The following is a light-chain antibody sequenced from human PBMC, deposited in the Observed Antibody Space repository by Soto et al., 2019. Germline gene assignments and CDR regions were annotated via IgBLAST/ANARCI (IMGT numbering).Light chain of an antibody. CDR3: LQRVSWPLT. CDR1: QDINTQ. Sequence: EIVLTQSPDTLSLSPGERATLSSRTSQDINTQLAWYQQKVGQAPRLLIYEASNRATGIPARVSGSGSATDFSLTISSLHPEDFAIYSCLQRVSWPLTFGGGTKVEIK. V-gene: IGKV3-11*01. J-gene: IGKJ4*01. CDR2: EAS.